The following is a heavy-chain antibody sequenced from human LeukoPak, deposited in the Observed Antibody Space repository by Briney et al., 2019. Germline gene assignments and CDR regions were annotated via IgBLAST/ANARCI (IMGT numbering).Heavy chain of an antibody. J-gene: IGHJ4*02. V-gene: IGHV4-59*08. Sequence: SETLSLTCTVSGGSINNYYWSWIRQPPGKGLEWIGYIYYSESTNYNPSLKSRVTISVDTSKNQFSLKLSSVTAADTAVYYCARQGMIRPYSSSWDPPYDYWGQGTLVTVSS. D-gene: IGHD6-13*01. CDR1: GGSINNYY. CDR2: IYYSEST. CDR3: ARQGMIRPYSSSWDPPYDY.